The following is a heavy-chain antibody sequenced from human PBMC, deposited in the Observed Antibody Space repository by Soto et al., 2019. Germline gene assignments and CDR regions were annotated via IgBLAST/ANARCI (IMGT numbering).Heavy chain of an antibody. CDR2: IIPIFGTA. V-gene: IGHV1-69*13. Sequence: GASVKVSCKASGGTFSSYAISWVRQAPGQGLEWMGGIIPIFGTANYAQKFQGRVTITADESTSTAYMELSSLRSEDTAVYYCASDYDILTGYYIPRMPVWFDPWGQGTLVTVSS. D-gene: IGHD3-9*01. CDR1: GGTFSSYA. CDR3: ASDYDILTGYYIPRMPVWFDP. J-gene: IGHJ5*02.